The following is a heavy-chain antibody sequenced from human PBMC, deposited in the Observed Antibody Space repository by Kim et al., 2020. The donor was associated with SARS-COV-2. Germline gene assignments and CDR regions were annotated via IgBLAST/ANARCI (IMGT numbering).Heavy chain of an antibody. Sequence: GGSLRLSCAASGFTFSSYEMNWVRQAPGKGLEWVSYISSSGSTIYYADSVKGRFTISRDNAKNSLYLQMNSLRAEDTAVYYCASRSPYDEYSSGLLWYWGQGTLVTVSS. CDR1: GFTFSSYE. CDR3: ASRSPYDEYSSGLLWY. CDR2: ISSSGSTI. V-gene: IGHV3-48*03. D-gene: IGHD3-22*01. J-gene: IGHJ4*02.